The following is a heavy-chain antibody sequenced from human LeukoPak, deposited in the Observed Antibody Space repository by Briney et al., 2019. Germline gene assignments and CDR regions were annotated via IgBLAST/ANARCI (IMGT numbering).Heavy chain of an antibody. D-gene: IGHD2-2*02. V-gene: IGHV3-21*01. CDR1: GFTFSSYS. J-gene: IGHJ5*02. Sequence: GSLRLSCAASGFTFSSYSMNWVRQAPGKGLEWVSSISSSSSYIYYADSVKGRFTISRDNAKNSLYLQMNSLRAEDTAVYYCARAPIVVVPAAIRYAYNWFDPWGQGTLVTVSS. CDR2: ISSSSSYI. CDR3: ARAPIVVVPAAIRYAYNWFDP.